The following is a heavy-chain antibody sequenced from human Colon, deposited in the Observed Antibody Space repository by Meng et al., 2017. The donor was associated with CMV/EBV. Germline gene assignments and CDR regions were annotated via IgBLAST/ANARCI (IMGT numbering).Heavy chain of an antibody. V-gene: IGHV3-15*05. D-gene: IGHD2-21*01. CDR2: LKKKSDGGTT. CDR1: GFTFSNGW. CDR3: ATGGESCRGDDCYPLLDN. Sequence: GESLKISCAASGFTFSNGWLSWVRQAPGKGLEWVGRLKKKSDGGTTDYAAPVKGRFSISRDDSKNTLFLQMNNLKTEDTAVYYCATGGESCRGDDCYPLLDNWGQGTLVTVSS. J-gene: IGHJ4*02.